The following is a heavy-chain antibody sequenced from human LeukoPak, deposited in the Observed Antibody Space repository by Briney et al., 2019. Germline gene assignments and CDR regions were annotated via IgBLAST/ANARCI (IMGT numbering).Heavy chain of an antibody. Sequence: GGSLRLSCAASGFTFSNFWMSWVRQAPGKGLEWGAHIKEDGSEIYYVDSVKGRFTISRDNAKNSLYLQMNSLRAEDTAVYYCAREWGGYCSSTSCRNFDYWGQGTLVTVSS. CDR2: IKEDGSEI. J-gene: IGHJ4*02. CDR3: AREWGGYCSSTSCRNFDY. CDR1: GFTFSNFW. V-gene: IGHV3-7*01. D-gene: IGHD2-2*01.